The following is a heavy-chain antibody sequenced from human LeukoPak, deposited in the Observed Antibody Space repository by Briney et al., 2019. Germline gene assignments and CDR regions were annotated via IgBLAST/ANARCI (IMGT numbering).Heavy chain of an antibody. CDR3: ARVITSAREEVDY. CDR2: INHSGST. V-gene: IGHV4-34*01. Sequence: SETLSLTCAVYGGSFSGYYWSWIRQPPRKGLEWIGEINHSGSTNYNPSLKSRVTISVDTSKNQFSLKLSSVTAADTAVYYCARVITSAREEVDYWGQGTLVTVSS. CDR1: GGSFSGYY. D-gene: IGHD3-16*01. J-gene: IGHJ4*02.